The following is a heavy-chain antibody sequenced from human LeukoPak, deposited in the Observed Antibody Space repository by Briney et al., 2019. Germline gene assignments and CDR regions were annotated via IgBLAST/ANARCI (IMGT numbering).Heavy chain of an antibody. D-gene: IGHD3-22*01. CDR3: AKDRARGTMIVVDTFDY. CDR2: ISGSGGST. Sequence: PGWSLRLSCAASGFTFSSYAMSWVRQAPGKGLEWVSAISGSGGSTYYADSVKGRFTISRDNSKNTLYLQMNSLRAEDTAVYYCAKDRARGTMIVVDTFDYWGQGTLVTVSS. V-gene: IGHV3-23*01. J-gene: IGHJ4*02. CDR1: GFTFSSYA.